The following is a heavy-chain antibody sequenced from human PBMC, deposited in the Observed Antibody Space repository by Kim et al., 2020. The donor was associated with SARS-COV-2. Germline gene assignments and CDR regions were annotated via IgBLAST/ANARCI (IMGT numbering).Heavy chain of an antibody. CDR3: AKVRARIRGYYYYGMDV. J-gene: IGHJ6*04. Sequence: GGSLRLSCAASGFTFSSYAMSWVRQAPGKGLEWVSAISGSGGSTYYADSVKGRFTISRDNSKNTLYLQMNSLRAEDTAVYYCAKVRARIRGYYYYGMDVWGKGTTVTESS. D-gene: IGHD3-10*01. CDR1: GFTFSSYA. CDR2: ISGSGGST. V-gene: IGHV3-23*01.